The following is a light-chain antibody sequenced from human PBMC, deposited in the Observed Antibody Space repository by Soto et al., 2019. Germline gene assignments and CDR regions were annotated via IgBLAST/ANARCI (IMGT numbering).Light chain of an antibody. CDR2: DTS. J-gene: IGKJ4*01. CDR3: QPYNNWPLT. Sequence: EVVMRHSPATLYVSPGDGATLSCRASQGIGDTLAWYQHKPGPTPRLVIYDTSTRATGVPTRFSGSRSGAEFTLTINRLQSEDFAVYYCQPYNNWPLTFGGGTKVDIK. CDR1: QGIGDT. V-gene: IGKV3-15*01.